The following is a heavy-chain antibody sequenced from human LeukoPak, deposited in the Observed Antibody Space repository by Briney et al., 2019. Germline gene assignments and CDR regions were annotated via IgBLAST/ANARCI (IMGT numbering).Heavy chain of an antibody. V-gene: IGHV1-69*04. CDR1: GGTFSNYA. Sequence: SVKVSCKAAGGTFSNYAISWVRQAPGQGLEWMGRIIPMVGLSNNAQRFQGRVTITADKSTSTAYMELSSLTFDDTAVYYCARASSSWSHSWFDPWGQGTLVTVSS. CDR3: ARASSSWSHSWFDP. CDR2: IIPMVGLS. J-gene: IGHJ5*02. D-gene: IGHD6-13*01.